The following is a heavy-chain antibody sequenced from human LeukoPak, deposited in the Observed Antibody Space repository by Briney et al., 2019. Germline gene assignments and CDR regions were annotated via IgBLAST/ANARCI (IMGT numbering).Heavy chain of an antibody. CDR1: GYTFTSYD. D-gene: IGHD6-13*01. V-gene: IGHV1-8*01. J-gene: IGHJ4*02. CDR2: MNPNSGNT. CDR3: ARTYSSSWSYCDS. Sequence: GASVKVSCKASGYTFTSYDINWVRQATGQGLEWMGWMNPNSGNTGYAQKFQGRVTMTRNTSISTAYMELSSLTSEDTAMYYCARTYSSSWSYCDSWGQGTLVTVSS.